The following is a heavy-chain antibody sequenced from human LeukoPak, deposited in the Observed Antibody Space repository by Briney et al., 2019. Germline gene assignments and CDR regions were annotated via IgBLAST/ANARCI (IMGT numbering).Heavy chain of an antibody. J-gene: IGHJ4*02. Sequence: QPGRSLRLSCAASGFTFSSYAMHWVRQAPGKGLEWVAVVSYDGSNKYYANSVKGRFTISRDKSKNTLHLQMNSLRAEDTAIYYCARDTSFAVGATLDFWGQGTPVTVSS. D-gene: IGHD1-26*01. CDR3: ARDTSFAVGATLDF. V-gene: IGHV3-30*04. CDR1: GFTFSSYA. CDR2: VSYDGSNK.